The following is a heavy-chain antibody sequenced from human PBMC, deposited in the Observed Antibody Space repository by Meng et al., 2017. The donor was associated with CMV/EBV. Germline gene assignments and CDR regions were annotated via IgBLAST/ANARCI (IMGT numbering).Heavy chain of an antibody. CDR2: IYHSGST. J-gene: IGHJ4*02. V-gene: IGHV4-38-2*02. CDR3: ARDGINIVVVPAAMISYYFDY. Sequence: GSLRLSCTVSGYSISSGYYWGWIRQPPGKGLEWIGSIYHSGSTYYNPSLKSRVTISVDTSKNQFSLKLSSVTAADTAVYYCARDGINIVVVPAAMISYYFDYWDQGTLVTVSS. D-gene: IGHD2-2*01. CDR1: GYSISSGYY.